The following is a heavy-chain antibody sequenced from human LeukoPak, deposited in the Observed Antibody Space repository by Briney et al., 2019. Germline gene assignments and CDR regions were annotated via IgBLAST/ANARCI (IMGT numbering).Heavy chain of an antibody. Sequence: SETLSLTCAVYGGSFSGYYWSWIRQPPGKGLEWIGEINHSGSTNYNPSLKSRVTISVDTSKNQFSLKLSSVTAADTAVYYCARERRSGYCSGGSCPRYYFDYWGQGTLVTVSS. CDR3: ARERRSGYCSGGSCPRYYFDY. D-gene: IGHD2-15*01. V-gene: IGHV4-34*01. CDR1: GGSFSGYY. CDR2: INHSGST. J-gene: IGHJ4*02.